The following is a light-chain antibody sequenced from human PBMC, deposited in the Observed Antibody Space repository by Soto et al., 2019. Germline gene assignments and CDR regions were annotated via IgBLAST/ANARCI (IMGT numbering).Light chain of an antibody. Sequence: DVVMTQSPLSLPVTLGQAASISCRSSQGLVYVDGKTYLNWFHQRPGQSPRRLVSKVSNRESGVPDRFSGSGSGTDFTLKISRVEAEDVGVYYCMQDRHWPHTFGQGTTLEIK. J-gene: IGKJ2*01. CDR1: QGLVYVDGKTY. CDR2: KVS. CDR3: MQDRHWPHT. V-gene: IGKV2-30*01.